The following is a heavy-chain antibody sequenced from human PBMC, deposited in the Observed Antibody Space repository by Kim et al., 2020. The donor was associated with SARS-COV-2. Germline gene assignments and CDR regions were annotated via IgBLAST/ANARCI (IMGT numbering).Heavy chain of an antibody. J-gene: IGHJ6*02. V-gene: IGHV1-3*01. CDR2: INAGNGNT. CDR1: GYTFTYYV. Sequence: ASVKVSCKASGYTFTYYVIHWVRQAPGQRLEWMGWINAGNGNTKYSQKFQGRVTITRDTSASTAYMEMSSLRSEDTAVYYCARAGYRRSSYGKDVWGQGTTVTVSS. CDR3: ARAGYRRSSYGKDV. D-gene: IGHD6-6*01.